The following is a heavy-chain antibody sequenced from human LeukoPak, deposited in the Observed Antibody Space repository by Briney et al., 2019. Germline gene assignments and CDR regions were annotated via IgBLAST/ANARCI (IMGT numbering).Heavy chain of an antibody. CDR1: GYTFSSYG. Sequence: ASVKVSCKAFGYTFSSYGIGWVRQAPRQGLEWMGWTTAGNGNTNYAQKVQGRVTMTTDTSTSTAYMELGSLRSDDTAVYFCARDLARGYSYGYNAFDIWGQGTMVTVSS. V-gene: IGHV1-18*01. J-gene: IGHJ3*02. CDR3: ARDLARGYSYGYNAFDI. D-gene: IGHD5-18*01. CDR2: TTAGNGNT.